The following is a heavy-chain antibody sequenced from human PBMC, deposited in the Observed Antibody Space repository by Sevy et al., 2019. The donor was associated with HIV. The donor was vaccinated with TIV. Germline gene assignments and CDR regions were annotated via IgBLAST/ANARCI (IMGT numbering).Heavy chain of an antibody. Sequence: GGSLRLSCAASGFTFSSYWMSWVRQAPGKGLEWVANIKQDGSEKYYVDSVKGRFTISRDNAKNSLYLQMNSLRAEDTAVYYCAGDKGLRFGDSYYYYYGMDVWGQGTTVTVSS. J-gene: IGHJ6*02. CDR1: GFTFSSYW. CDR2: IKQDGSEK. CDR3: AGDKGLRFGDSYYYYYGMDV. V-gene: IGHV3-7*01. D-gene: IGHD3-3*01.